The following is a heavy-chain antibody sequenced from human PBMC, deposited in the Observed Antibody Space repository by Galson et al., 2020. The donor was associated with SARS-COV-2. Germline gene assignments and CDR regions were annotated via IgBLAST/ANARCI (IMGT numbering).Heavy chain of an antibody. J-gene: IGHJ6*02. CDR3: ARGVVVVPAAIQGADYYYYYGMDV. D-gene: IGHD2-2*02. CDR2: INHSGST. V-gene: IGHV4-34*01. Sequence: SQTLSLTCAVYGGSFSGYYWSWIRQPPGKGLEWIGEINHSGSTNYNPSLKSRVTISVDTSKNQFSLKLSSVTAADTAVYYCARGVVVVPAAIQGADYYYYYGMDVWGQGTTVTVSS. CDR1: GGSFSGYY.